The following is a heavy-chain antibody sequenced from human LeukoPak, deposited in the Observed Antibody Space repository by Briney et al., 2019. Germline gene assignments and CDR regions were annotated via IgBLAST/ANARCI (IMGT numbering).Heavy chain of an antibody. Sequence: SETLSLTCAVYGGSFSGYYWSWIRQPPGKGLEWIGEINHSGSTNYNPSLKSRVTISVDKSKNQFSLKLSSVTAADTAVYYCASAVGVDDAFDIWGQGTMVTVSS. D-gene: IGHD3-10*01. CDR3: ASAVGVDDAFDI. CDR1: GGSFSGYY. J-gene: IGHJ3*02. CDR2: INHSGST. V-gene: IGHV4-34*01.